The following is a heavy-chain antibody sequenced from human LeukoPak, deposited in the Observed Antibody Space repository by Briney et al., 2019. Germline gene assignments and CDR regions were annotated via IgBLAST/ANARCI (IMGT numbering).Heavy chain of an antibody. CDR3: ARGLSSSWYYFDH. V-gene: IGHV1-69*05. J-gene: IGHJ4*02. D-gene: IGHD6-13*01. Sequence: SVKVSCKAAGGTFSSYAISWVRQGPGPGLEWMGGIIPIFGTANYAQKFQGRVTITTDESTSTDYMELRSLRSEDTAVYYCARGLSSSWYYFDHWGQGTLVTVSS. CDR1: GGTFSSYA. CDR2: IIPIFGTA.